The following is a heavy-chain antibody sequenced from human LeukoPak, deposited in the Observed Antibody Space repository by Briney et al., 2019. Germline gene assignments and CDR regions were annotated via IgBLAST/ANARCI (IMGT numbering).Heavy chain of an antibody. CDR2: INHSGST. CDR3: ARGGNRYYYDSSGSQGLDY. J-gene: IGHJ4*02. V-gene: IGHV4-34*01. Sequence: SETLSLTCGVYGGSFSGYYWSWIRQPPGKGLEWIGEINHSGSTNYNPSLKSRVTISVDTSKNQFSLKLSSVTAADTAVYYCARGGNRYYYDSSGSQGLDYWGQGTLVTV. CDR1: GGSFSGYY. D-gene: IGHD3-22*01.